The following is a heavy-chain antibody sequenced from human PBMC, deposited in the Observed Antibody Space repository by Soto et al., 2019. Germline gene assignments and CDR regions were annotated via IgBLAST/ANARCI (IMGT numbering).Heavy chain of an antibody. CDR1: GGTFSSYA. V-gene: IGHV1-69*13. D-gene: IGHD6-13*01. Sequence: SVKVSCKASGGTFSSYAISWVRQAPGQGLEWMGGIIPILGTANYAQKFQGRVTITADESTSTAYMELSSLRSEDTAVYYCARDSPPGYSSSSGWFDPWGQGTLVTVSS. CDR3: ARDSPPGYSSSSGWFDP. CDR2: IIPILGTA. J-gene: IGHJ5*02.